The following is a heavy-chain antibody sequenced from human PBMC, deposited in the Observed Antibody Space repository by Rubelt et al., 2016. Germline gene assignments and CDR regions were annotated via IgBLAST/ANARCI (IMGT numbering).Heavy chain of an antibody. Sequence: QVQLQQWGAGLLKPSETLSLTCTVSGGSISGYYWSWIRQPPGKGLEWIGYIYYSGSTKYNPSLKSRVTISVDTSKNQFSLKLSSVTAADTAVYYCARQGDHTNYHYLDYWGQGTLVTVSS. CDR1: GGSISGYY. CDR3: ARQGDHTNYHYLDY. V-gene: IGHV4-59*08. J-gene: IGHJ4*02. D-gene: IGHD4/OR15-4a*01. CDR2: IYYSGST.